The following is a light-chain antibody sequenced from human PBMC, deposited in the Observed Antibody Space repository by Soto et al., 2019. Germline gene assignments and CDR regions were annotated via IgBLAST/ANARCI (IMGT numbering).Light chain of an antibody. CDR1: QGISSF. J-gene: IGKJ1*01. CDR3: QQLNSYPLT. Sequence: ILLTQSPSSLSASVGDRVTITCRASQGISSFLAWYQQKPGQAPNLLIYGASNLHSGVPSRFSGSGSGTDFTLTISSLQPEDFATYYCQQLNSYPLTFGQGTRVEVK. CDR2: GAS. V-gene: IGKV1-9*01.